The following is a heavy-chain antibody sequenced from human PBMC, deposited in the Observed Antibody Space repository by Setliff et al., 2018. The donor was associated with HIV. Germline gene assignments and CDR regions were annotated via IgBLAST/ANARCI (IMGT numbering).Heavy chain of an antibody. J-gene: IGHJ6*03. CDR2: LNPNSHNT. CDR1: GGTFSNYA. CDR3: ASERSRGNYYYSMDV. Sequence: WASVKVSCKASGGTFSNYAINWVRQATGQGLEWMGWLNPNSHNTGYAQKFHGRVAITADTSTDTAYMELRSLTSDDTAIYYCASERSRGNYYYSMDVWGRGTTVTVSS. V-gene: IGHV1-8*02.